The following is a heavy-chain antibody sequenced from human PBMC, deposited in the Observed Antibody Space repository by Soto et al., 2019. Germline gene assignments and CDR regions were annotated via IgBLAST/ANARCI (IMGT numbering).Heavy chain of an antibody. CDR2: INAGNGNT. CDR1: GYTFTNNT. Sequence: QVQLVQSGAEVKKPGASVKVSYKASGYTFTNNTMHWVRQAPGQRLEWMGWINAGNGNTKYSQKFQGRVTITRDTSASTAYMELSSLRSEDTAVYYCARGVGQFDYWGQGTLVTVSS. CDR3: ARGVGQFDY. D-gene: IGHD3-10*01. J-gene: IGHJ4*02. V-gene: IGHV1-3*01.